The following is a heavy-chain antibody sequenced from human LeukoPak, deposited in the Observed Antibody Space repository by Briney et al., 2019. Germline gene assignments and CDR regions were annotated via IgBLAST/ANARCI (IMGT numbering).Heavy chain of an antibody. D-gene: IGHD2-15*01. CDR1: GGSISSSSYY. Sequence: SETLSLTCIVSGGSISSSSYYWGWIRQPPGKGLEWIGSIYYSGSTYYNPSLKSRITISVDTSKNQFSLKLSSVTAADTAVYYCARHAGVGRAFDPWDQGTLVTVSS. J-gene: IGHJ5*02. CDR2: IYYSGST. CDR3: ARHAGVGRAFDP. V-gene: IGHV4-39*01.